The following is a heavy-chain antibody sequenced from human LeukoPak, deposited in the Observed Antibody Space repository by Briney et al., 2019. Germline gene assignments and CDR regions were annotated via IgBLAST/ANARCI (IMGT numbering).Heavy chain of an antibody. CDR3: ARDRGYSGYAEYYFDY. CDR1: GYTFTSYG. CDR2: ISAHNGNT. D-gene: IGHD5-12*01. J-gene: IGHJ4*02. V-gene: IGHV1-18*01. Sequence: ASVKVSCKASGYTFTSYGISWVRQAPGQGLEWMGWISAHNGNTKNAQKVQGRVTMTTDTSTRTAYMELRSLRSDGTAVYYCARDRGYSGYAEYYFDYWGQGTLVTVSS.